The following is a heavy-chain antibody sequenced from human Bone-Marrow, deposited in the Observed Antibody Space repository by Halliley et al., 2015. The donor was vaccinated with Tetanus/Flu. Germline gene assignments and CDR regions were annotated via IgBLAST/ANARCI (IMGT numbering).Heavy chain of an antibody. CDR2: ITPIFGTA. CDR3: ARDNGLAVGGTFGFY. Sequence: QLVQSGAEMKKPGSSVRVSCKASGDTFSSYTITWVRQAPGQGLEWMGGITPIFGTANYAQKFQGRVSITADESTTTSYMELNSLRSEDTAVYYCARDNGLAVGGTFGFYWGQGALVTVSS. V-gene: IGHV1-69*01. CDR1: GDTFSSYT. J-gene: IGHJ4*02. D-gene: IGHD6-13*01.